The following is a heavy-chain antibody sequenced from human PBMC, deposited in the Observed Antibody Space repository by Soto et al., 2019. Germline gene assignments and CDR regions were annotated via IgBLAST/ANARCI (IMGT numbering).Heavy chain of an antibody. Sequence: LRLSCAASGFTFSDSYMSWIRQAPGKGLEWISYITFSGNTVYYADSLKGRFTISRDNAKNSLYLQMNRLRAEDTAVYYCARVSWREKYGMDVWGQGTTVTVS. CDR3: ARVSWREKYGMDV. CDR2: ITFSGNTV. J-gene: IGHJ6*02. CDR1: GFTFSDSY. V-gene: IGHV3-11*01.